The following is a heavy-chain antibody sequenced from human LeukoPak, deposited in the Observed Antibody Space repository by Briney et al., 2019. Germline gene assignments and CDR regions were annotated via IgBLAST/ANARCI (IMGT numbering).Heavy chain of an antibody. CDR2: IYPGDSDT. V-gene: IGHV5-51*01. CDR1: GYSFSTYW. D-gene: IGHD3-9*01. CDR3: ARLLDILTGNSFDP. Sequence: GESLQISCQGSGYSFSTYWIGWVRQMPGKGLEWMGIIYPGDSDTTYSPSFQGQVTISVDKSISTAYLQWSSLKASDTAMYYCARLLDILTGNSFDPWGQGTLVTVSS. J-gene: IGHJ5*02.